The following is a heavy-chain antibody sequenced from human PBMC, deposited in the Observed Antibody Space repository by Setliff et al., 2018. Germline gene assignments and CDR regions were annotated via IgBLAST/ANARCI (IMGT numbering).Heavy chain of an antibody. J-gene: IGHJ6*02. CDR2: IYYSGST. CDR3: ARVPSYGSGSYYYYYYGMDV. D-gene: IGHD3-10*01. Sequence: PSETLSLTCTVSGGSISSRSYYWGWIRQPPGKGLEWIGSIYYSGSTYYKPSLKSRVTISVDTSKNQFSLKLSSVTAADTAVYYCARVPSYGSGSYYYYYYGMDVWGQGTTVTV. CDR1: GGSISSRSYY. V-gene: IGHV4-39*07.